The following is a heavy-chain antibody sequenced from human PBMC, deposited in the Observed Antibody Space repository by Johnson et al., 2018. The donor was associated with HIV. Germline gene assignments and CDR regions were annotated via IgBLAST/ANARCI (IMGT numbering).Heavy chain of an antibody. CDR2: ISSTVSTI. V-gene: IGHV3-11*04. D-gene: IGHD4-17*01. CDR3: ARVSTTVTTGGAFDI. J-gene: IGHJ3*02. CDR1: GFTFRDYY. Sequence: QVQLVESGGGLVKPGGSLRLSCAASGFTFRDYYMSWIRQAPGKGLEWVSDISSTVSTINYADSVRGRFTISRDNAKNSLYLQMNSLRADDPAVYYCARVSTTVTTGGAFDIWGQGTMVTVSS.